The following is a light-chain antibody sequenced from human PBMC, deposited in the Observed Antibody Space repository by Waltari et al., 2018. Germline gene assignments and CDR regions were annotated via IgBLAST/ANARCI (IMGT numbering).Light chain of an antibody. V-gene: IGKV3-15*01. CDR3: QTYNTWLGP. CDR2: GAS. J-gene: IGKJ1*01. Sequence: VRTQCLATLSMAPEERPTLSCRDSQSVSSNVARYHQKTGQAPRLLLYGASTRGNGTAARFSGSGSGTEFNHTSSSMPSDDFAVYYCQTYNTWLGPFGPGTTVAIK. CDR1: QSVSSN.